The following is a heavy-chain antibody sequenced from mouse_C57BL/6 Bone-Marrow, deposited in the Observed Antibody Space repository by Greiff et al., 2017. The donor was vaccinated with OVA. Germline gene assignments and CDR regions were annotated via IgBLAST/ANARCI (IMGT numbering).Heavy chain of an antibody. Sequence: VQLQESGPELVKPGASVKISCKASGYAFSSSWMNWVKQRPGKGLEWIGRIYPGDGDTNYNGKFKGKATLTADKSSSTAYMQLSSLTSEDSAVXFCARHEDGYYASYFDYWGQGTTLTVSS. CDR3: ARHEDGYYASYFDY. CDR2: IYPGDGDT. D-gene: IGHD2-3*01. J-gene: IGHJ2*01. CDR1: GYAFSSSW. V-gene: IGHV1-82*01.